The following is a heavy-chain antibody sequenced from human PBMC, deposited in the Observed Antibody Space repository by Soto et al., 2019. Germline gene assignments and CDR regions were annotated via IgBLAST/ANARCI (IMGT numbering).Heavy chain of an antibody. V-gene: IGHV3-30-3*01. Sequence: GGSLILSCASSGFPFSSYAMHLVRPAPGKGLEWVAVISYDGSNKYYADSVKGRFTISRDNSKNTLYLQMNSLRAEDTAVYYCARDTTVTTYYYYGMDVWGQGTTVTVSS. CDR2: ISYDGSNK. D-gene: IGHD4-17*01. CDR3: ARDTTVTTYYYYGMDV. J-gene: IGHJ6*02. CDR1: GFPFSSYA.